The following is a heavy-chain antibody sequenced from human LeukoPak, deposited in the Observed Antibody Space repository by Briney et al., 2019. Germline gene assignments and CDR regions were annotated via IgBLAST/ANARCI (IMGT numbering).Heavy chain of an antibody. J-gene: IGHJ4*02. D-gene: IGHD1-1*01. V-gene: IGHV3-21*05. CDR3: ARERRGTGTTKHFDY. CDR2: ISSSSSYI. CDR1: GFTFSSYS. Sequence: PGGSLRLSCAASGFTFSSYSMNWVRQAPGKGLEWVSYISSSSSYIYYADSVKGRFTISRDNAKNSLYLQMNSLRAEDTAVYYCARERRGTGTTKHFDYWGQGTLVTVSS.